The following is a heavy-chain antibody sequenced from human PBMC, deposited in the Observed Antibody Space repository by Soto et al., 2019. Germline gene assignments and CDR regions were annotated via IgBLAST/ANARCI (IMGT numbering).Heavy chain of an antibody. CDR3: ARLETTRWIAGSFDY. Sequence: GESLKISCKGSGYSFTSYWIGWVRQMPGKGLEWMGIIYPGDSDTRYSPSFQGQVTISADKSISTAYLQWSSLKASDTAMYYCARLETTRWIAGSFDYWGQGTLVTVSS. CDR2: IYPGDSDT. J-gene: IGHJ4*02. V-gene: IGHV5-51*01. D-gene: IGHD5-12*01. CDR1: GYSFTSYW.